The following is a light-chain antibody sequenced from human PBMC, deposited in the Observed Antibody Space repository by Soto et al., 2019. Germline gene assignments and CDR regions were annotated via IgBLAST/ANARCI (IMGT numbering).Light chain of an antibody. V-gene: IGLV3-1*01. CDR2: DDS. CDR3: QAWDNSVV. Sequence: SYELPQPPSVSVSPGQTATMTCSGDKLGSKYVCWYQQKPGQSPVLVIYDDSKRPSGIPERFSGSNSGNTATLTISGTQAMDEADYYCQAWDNSVVFGGGTKLTVL. CDR1: KLGSKY. J-gene: IGLJ2*01.